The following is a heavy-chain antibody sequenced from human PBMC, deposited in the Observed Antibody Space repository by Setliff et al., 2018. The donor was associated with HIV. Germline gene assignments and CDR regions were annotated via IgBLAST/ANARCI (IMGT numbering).Heavy chain of an antibody. CDR3: ARGWICRGGSCYPHYYYYMDV. CDR2: IIPRFGTA. V-gene: IGHV1-69*13. Sequence: SVKVSCKASGGTFSSFGISWVRQAPGQGLEWMGGIIPRFGTANYAQKFQGRVTITADEPTSTAYMELSSLRSGDTAVYYCARGWICRGGSCYPHYYYYMDVWGKGTTVTAP. J-gene: IGHJ6*03. CDR1: GGTFSSFG. D-gene: IGHD2-15*01.